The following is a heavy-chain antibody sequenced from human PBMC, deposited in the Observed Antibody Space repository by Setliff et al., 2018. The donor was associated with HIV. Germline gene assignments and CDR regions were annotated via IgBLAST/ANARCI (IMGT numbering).Heavy chain of an antibody. J-gene: IGHJ5*02. D-gene: IGHD3-10*01. Sequence: SETLSLTCAVSGGSMKISNYYWAWIRQPPGKGLEWIGSVYYGGDTYYNPSLKSRVTISADTSNNQFSLKLRSVTAADTAVYYCARDYGSGSYDHWGQGTLVTVSS. CDR3: ARDYGSGSYDH. V-gene: IGHV4-39*01. CDR2: VYYGGDT. CDR1: GGSMKISNYY.